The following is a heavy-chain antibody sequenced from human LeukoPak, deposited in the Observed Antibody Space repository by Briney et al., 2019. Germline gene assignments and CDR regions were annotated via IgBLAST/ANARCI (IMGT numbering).Heavy chain of an antibody. CDR2: IIPIFGTA. CDR3: ASEELKGGAAAGKPHYFDY. Sequence: GSSVKVSCKASGGTFSSYAISWVRQAPGQGLEWMGGIIPIFGTANYAQKFQGRVTITADESTSTAYMELSSLRSEDTAVYYCASEELKGGAAAGKPHYFDYWGQGTLVTVSS. D-gene: IGHD6-13*01. CDR1: GGTFSSYA. V-gene: IGHV1-69*01. J-gene: IGHJ4*02.